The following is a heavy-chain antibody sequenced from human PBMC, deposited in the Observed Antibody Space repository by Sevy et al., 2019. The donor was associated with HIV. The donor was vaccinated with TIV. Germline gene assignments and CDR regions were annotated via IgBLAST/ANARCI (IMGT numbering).Heavy chain of an antibody. J-gene: IGHJ4*02. Sequence: GGSLRLSCAASGFTFSDYNMIWIRQAPGRGLEWISYIRSTGDTIYYADSVKGRFTISRDNAKNSLYLQMNSLTAGDTAVYYCARVFGIGIVGATPDYWRQGTLVTVSS. CDR1: GFTFSDYN. CDR3: ARVFGIGIVGATPDY. D-gene: IGHD1-26*01. V-gene: IGHV3-11*01. CDR2: IRSTGDTI.